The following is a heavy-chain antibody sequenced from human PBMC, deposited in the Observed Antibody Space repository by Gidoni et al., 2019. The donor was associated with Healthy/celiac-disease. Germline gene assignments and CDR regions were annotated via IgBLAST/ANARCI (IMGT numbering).Heavy chain of an antibody. D-gene: IGHD6-19*01. CDR3: ARAKGSASGWYVFPYYFDY. CDR1: GGSISSSNW. CDR2: IYHSGST. Sequence: QVQLQESGPGLVKPSGTLSLTCAVSGGSISSSNWWSWVRQPPGKGLEWIGEIYHSGSTNYNPSLKSRVTISVDKSKNQFSLKLSSVTAADTAVYYCARAKGSASGWYVFPYYFDYWGQGTLVTVSS. V-gene: IGHV4-4*02. J-gene: IGHJ4*02.